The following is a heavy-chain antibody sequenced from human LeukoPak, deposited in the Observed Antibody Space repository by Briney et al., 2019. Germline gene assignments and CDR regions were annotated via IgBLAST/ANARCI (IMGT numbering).Heavy chain of an antibody. Sequence: SETLSLTCTVSGGSISSYHWSWIRQPPGKGLEWIGYIYYSGSTNYNPSLKSRVTISVDTSKNQFSLKLSSVTAADTAVYYCASYSGSYWTGYYYYYVDVWGKGTTVTVSS. CDR1: GGSISSYH. J-gene: IGHJ6*03. CDR3: ASYSGSYWTGYYYYYVDV. CDR2: IYYSGST. D-gene: IGHD1-26*01. V-gene: IGHV4-59*01.